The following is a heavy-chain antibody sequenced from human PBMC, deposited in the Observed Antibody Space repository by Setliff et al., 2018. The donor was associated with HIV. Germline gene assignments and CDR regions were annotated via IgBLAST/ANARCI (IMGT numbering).Heavy chain of an antibody. V-gene: IGHV4-34*01. D-gene: IGHD3-22*01. CDR1: GGSFSGYY. CDR3: ARVRDYYDSSVYWAYYFDH. Sequence: SETLSLTCAVYGGSFSGYYWSWIRQPPGKGLEWIGEINHSGSTNYNPSLKSRVTISVDTSKNQFSLKLSSVTAADTAVYYCARVRDYYDSSVYWAYYFDHWGQGALVTVSS. J-gene: IGHJ4*02. CDR2: INHSGST.